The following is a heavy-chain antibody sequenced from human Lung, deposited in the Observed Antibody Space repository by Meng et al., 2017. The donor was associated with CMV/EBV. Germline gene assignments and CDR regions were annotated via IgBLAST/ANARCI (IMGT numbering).Heavy chain of an antibody. Sequence: GGSXRLXXAASGFTFSSYSMNWVRQAPGQGLEWVSSISSSSSYIYYADSVKGRFTISRDNAKNSLYLQMNSLRAEDTAVYYCARESLLSPNWGPGYFDYXGQGXLLTFSS. CDR1: GFTFSSYS. D-gene: IGHD7-27*01. V-gene: IGHV3-21*01. J-gene: IGHJ4*02. CDR3: ARESLLSPNWGPGYFDY. CDR2: ISSSSSYI.